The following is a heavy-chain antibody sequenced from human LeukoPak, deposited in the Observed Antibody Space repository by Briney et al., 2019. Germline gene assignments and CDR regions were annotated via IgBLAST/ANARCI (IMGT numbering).Heavy chain of an antibody. D-gene: IGHD4-17*01. CDR2: ISGSGGST. J-gene: IGHJ4*02. Sequence: GGSLRLSCAASGFTFSSYAMSWVRQAPGEGLEWVSGISGSGGSTYYADSVKGRFTISRDNSKNTLYLQMNSLRAEDTAVHYCAKMEAWTTVTGSGVDYWDQGTLVTVSS. V-gene: IGHV3-23*01. CDR1: GFTFSSYA. CDR3: AKMEAWTTVTGSGVDY.